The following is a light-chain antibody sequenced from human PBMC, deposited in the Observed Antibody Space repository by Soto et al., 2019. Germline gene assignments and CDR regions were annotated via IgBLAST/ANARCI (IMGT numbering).Light chain of an antibody. CDR1: QSFSSN. V-gene: IGKV3D-15*01. CDR2: GAS. CDR3: QQYNNWPPLT. Sequence: EILMTQSPATLSVSPGERATLSCRASQSFSSNLAWYQQKVGQAPRLLIYGASIRATGIPARFSGSGSGTEFTRTISSLQSEDFAVYFCQQYNNWPPLTFGGGTKVEIK. J-gene: IGKJ4*01.